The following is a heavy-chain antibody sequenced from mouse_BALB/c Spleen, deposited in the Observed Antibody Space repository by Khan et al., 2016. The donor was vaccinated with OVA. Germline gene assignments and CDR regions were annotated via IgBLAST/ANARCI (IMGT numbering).Heavy chain of an antibody. V-gene: IGHV5-6*01. CDR2: VSTGGGYT. D-gene: IGHD1-1*01. Sequence: EVELVESGGDLVKPGGSLKLSCAASGFTFSTYGMSWVRQTPDKRLEWVATVSTGGGYTYYPDSVKGRFTISGDNAKNTLYLQMSSLKSEDTAMFYCARLAYYYDSEGFAYWGQGTLVTVSA. J-gene: IGHJ3*01. CDR3: ARLAYYYDSEGFAY. CDR1: GFTFSTYG.